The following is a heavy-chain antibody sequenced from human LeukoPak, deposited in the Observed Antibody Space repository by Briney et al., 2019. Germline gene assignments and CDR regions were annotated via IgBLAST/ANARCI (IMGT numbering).Heavy chain of an antibody. D-gene: IGHD3-10*01. V-gene: IGHV1-69*05. CDR3: ARTMVRINWFDP. CDR2: IIPIFGTA. Sequence: SVKVSCKASGGTFSSYAISWVRQAPGQGLEWMGGIIPIFGTANYAQEFQGRVTITTDESTSTAYMELSSLRSEDTAVYYCARTMVRINWFDPWGQGTLVTVSS. CDR1: GGTFSSYA. J-gene: IGHJ5*02.